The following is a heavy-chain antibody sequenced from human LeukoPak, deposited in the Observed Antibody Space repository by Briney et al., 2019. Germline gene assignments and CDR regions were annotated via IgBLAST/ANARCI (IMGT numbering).Heavy chain of an antibody. CDR3: TGYYDSSGYCFSEYFQH. CDR1: GFTFSNAW. J-gene: IGHJ1*01. Sequence: GGSLRLSCAASGFTFSNAWMSWVPQAPGKGLEWVGRIKGKTAGGTTDYAAPVNGRFTISRDDSKNTLYLQMNSLKTEDTAVYYCTGYYDSSGYCFSEYFQHWGQGTLVTVSS. CDR2: IKGKTAGGTT. V-gene: IGHV3-15*01. D-gene: IGHD3-22*01.